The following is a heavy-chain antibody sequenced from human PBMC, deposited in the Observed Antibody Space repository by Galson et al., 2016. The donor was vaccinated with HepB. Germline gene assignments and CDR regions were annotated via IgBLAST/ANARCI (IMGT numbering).Heavy chain of an antibody. CDR2: SKNRANSYTT. CDR3: ATSIGGASKRY. V-gene: IGHV3-72*01. Sequence: SLRLSCAASGFIFSDHYMGWVRQAPGKGLEWVGRSKNRANSYTTEYAASVKGRFTISREHSKNSLYLQMNGLKAEDTAVYYCATSIGGASKRYWGQGTLVTVSS. CDR1: GFIFSDHY. D-gene: IGHD3-16*01. J-gene: IGHJ4*02.